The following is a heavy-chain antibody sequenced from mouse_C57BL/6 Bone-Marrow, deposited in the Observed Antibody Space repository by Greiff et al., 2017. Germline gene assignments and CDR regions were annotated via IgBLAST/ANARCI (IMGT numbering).Heavy chain of an antibody. CDR2: IHPNNGGT. Sequence: EVQLQQSGPELVKPGASVKISCKASGYTFTDYYMNWVKQSPGKRLEWIGDIHPNNGGTSYNQKFKGKATLTVDKSSSTAYMELRSLTSEDSAVXYCTRDYYGGIYWGQGTTLTVSS. D-gene: IGHD1-1*01. CDR1: GYTFTDYY. CDR3: TRDYYGGIY. V-gene: IGHV1-26*01. J-gene: IGHJ2*01.